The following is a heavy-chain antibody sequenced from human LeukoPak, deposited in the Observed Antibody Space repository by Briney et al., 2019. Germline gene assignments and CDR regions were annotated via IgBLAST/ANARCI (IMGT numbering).Heavy chain of an antibody. J-gene: IGHJ4*02. V-gene: IGHV3-33*01. Sequence: PGWSLSLSCEASGFIFSSYGMHWVRQAPGKGLEWVASIWYDGSNKYYADSVKGRFTISRDNPKNTLYLLMNSLRAEDTAVYYCARPNWGAQLGYFDYWGQGTLVTVSS. CDR3: ARPNWGAQLGYFDY. CDR1: GFIFSSYG. D-gene: IGHD3-16*01. CDR2: IWYDGSNK.